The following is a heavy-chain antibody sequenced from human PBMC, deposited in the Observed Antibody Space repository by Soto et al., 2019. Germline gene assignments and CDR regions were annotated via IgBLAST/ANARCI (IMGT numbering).Heavy chain of an antibody. V-gene: IGHV1-46*01. CDR2: INPRGGST. D-gene: IGHD1-26*01. CDR3: ARVALSGGGWLDP. Sequence: QVQLVQSGAEVKKPGASVNVSCKASGYTFTSYYMHWVRQAPGQGLQWMGIINPRGGSTTYAQKFQGSVTVTGDTSTSTVYMELSNLRANDTAIYYCARVALSGGGWLDPWGQGTLVTVSS. J-gene: IGHJ5*02. CDR1: GYTFTSYY.